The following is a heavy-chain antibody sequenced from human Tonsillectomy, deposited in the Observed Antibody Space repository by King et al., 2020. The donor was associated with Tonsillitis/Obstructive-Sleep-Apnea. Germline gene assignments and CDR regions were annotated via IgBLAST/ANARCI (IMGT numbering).Heavy chain of an antibody. Sequence: VQLVESGGGLVKPGGSLRLSCAASGFTVTNAWMNWVRQAPGKGLEWVGRIKSKTDGGTTDFAAPVIGRFTISRDESKDTLYLQMNSPKIEDTGVYYCTTDSTTSYFDYWGQGALVTVSS. CDR3: TTDSTTSYFDY. CDR1: GFTVTNAW. J-gene: IGHJ4*02. D-gene: IGHD1-1*01. CDR2: IKSKTDGGTT. V-gene: IGHV3-15*07.